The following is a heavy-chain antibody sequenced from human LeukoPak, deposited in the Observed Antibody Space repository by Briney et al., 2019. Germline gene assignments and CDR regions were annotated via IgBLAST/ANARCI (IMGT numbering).Heavy chain of an antibody. J-gene: IGHJ1*01. V-gene: IGHV4-34*01. Sequence: SETLSLTCAVYGGSFSGYYWSWIRQPPGKGLEWIGEINHSGSTNYNPSLKSRVTISVDTSKNQFSLKLSSVTAADTAVYYCASIWSRGNTTFGVVIRYFQHWGQGTLVTVSS. CDR3: ASIWSRGNTTFGVVIRYFQH. CDR1: GGSFSGYY. CDR2: INHSGST. D-gene: IGHD3-3*01.